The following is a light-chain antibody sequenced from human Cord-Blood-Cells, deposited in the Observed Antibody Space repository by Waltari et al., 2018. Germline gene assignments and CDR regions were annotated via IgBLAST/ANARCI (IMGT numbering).Light chain of an antibody. V-gene: IGKV1-5*03. CDR1: QSISSG. J-gene: IGKJ1*01. CDR3: QQYNSYST. Sequence: DIQMTQSPSTLSASVGDRVTITCRASQSISSGLAWYQQKPGKAPKLLIYKASSLESGVPSRCSGSGSGTEFTLTISSLQPDDFATYYCQQYNSYSTFGQGTKVEIK. CDR2: KAS.